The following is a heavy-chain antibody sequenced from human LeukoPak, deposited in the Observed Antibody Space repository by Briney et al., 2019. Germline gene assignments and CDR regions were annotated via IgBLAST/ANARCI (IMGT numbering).Heavy chain of an antibody. CDR1: GDSISTYY. V-gene: IGHV4-59*01. Sequence: SETLSLTCTVSGDSISTYYGSWVRQPPGKGLEWIGYMYYSGSTNYNPSLKSRVTISLDTPKNQFSLRLNSVTAADTAVYYCARGVAGYGPYDYWGQGTLVTVSS. CDR2: MYYSGST. D-gene: IGHD5-12*01. J-gene: IGHJ4*02. CDR3: ARGVAGYGPYDY.